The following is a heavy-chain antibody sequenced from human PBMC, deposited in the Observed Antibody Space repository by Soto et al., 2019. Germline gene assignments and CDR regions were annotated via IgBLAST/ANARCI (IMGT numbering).Heavy chain of an antibody. CDR3: ARGNVANWFGP. J-gene: IGHJ5*02. CDR2: VYPSDSRT. Sequence: PGESLKISCEGSGYSFAGYWIVWVRQMPGKGLEWMGIVYPSDSRTKYSPSLEGQVTFSADTSTNTAYLQWTSLKASDTAMYYCARGNVANWFGPWGQGTLVTVSS. CDR1: GYSFAGYW. V-gene: IGHV5-51*01.